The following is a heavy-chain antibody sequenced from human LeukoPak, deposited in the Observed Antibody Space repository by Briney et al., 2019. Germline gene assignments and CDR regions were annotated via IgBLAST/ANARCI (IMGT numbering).Heavy chain of an antibody. CDR3: ARDLPNYGDDGYYFDY. CDR2: ISSSGTNI. Sequence: PGGSLRLSCAASGFTFSSYSMNWVRQAPGKGLEWVSYISSSGTNIYYADSVKGRFTISRDNAKNSLYLQMNSLRAEDTAVYYCARDLPNYGDDGYYFDYWGQGTLVTVSS. V-gene: IGHV3-48*04. D-gene: IGHD4-17*01. J-gene: IGHJ4*02. CDR1: GFTFSSYS.